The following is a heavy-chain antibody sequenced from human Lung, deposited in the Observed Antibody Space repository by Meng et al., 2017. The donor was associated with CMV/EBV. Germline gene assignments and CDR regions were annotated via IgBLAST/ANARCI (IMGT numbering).Heavy chain of an antibody. CDR3: ARSFYDFWSGYTDYYYGMDV. CDR1: GYSFTSYW. J-gene: IGHJ6*02. Sequence: GESLKISCKGSGYSFTSYWIGWVRQMPGKGLEWMGIIYPGDSDTRYSPSFQGQVTISADNSISTAYLQWSSLKASDTAMYYCARSFYDFWSGYTDYYYGMDVWGQGXTVTVSS. CDR2: IYPGDSDT. V-gene: IGHV5-51*01. D-gene: IGHD3-3*01.